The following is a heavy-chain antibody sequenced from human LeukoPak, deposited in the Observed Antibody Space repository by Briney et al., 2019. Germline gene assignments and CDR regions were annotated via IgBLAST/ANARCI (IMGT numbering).Heavy chain of an antibody. CDR3: ARGRNDNGGMFFDS. D-gene: IGHD4-23*01. CDR1: GGSIRSFY. J-gene: IGHJ4*02. CDR2: ISYSGYT. V-gene: IGHV4-59*01. Sequence: SSETLSLTCTVSGGSIRSFYWSWIRQAPGRGLEWIGFISYSGYTSHSPSLKSRVAISVDTSRSQFSLRLSSMTAADTAIYYCARGRNDNGGMFFDSWAQGTLVTVSS.